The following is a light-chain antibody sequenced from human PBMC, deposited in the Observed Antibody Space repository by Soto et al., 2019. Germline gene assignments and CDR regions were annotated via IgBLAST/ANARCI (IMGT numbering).Light chain of an antibody. CDR3: QQYNNWPPWT. Sequence: EIVMTQSPATLSVSPGGRATLSCRASQRVSSNLAWYQQKPGQAPRLLIYGESTRATGVPARFSGRGSGTEFTLTISSLQSEDLAVYYCQQYNNWPPWTFGQGTKVEIK. J-gene: IGKJ1*01. V-gene: IGKV3-15*01. CDR2: GES. CDR1: QRVSSN.